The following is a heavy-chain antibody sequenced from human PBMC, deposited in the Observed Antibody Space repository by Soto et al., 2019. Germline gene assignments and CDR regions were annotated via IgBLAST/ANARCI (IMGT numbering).Heavy chain of an antibody. V-gene: IGHV3-7*01. J-gene: IGHJ4*02. D-gene: IGHD1-26*01. CDR1: GFTFSSYY. CDR3: GKWGGAGSDY. CDR2: VNEDGSEK. Sequence: GGSLRLSCAASGFTFSSYYMSWVRQAQGKGLEWVANVNEDGSEKYYVDSVKGRFTVSRDNAKNSLYLQMNSLRAEDTAVYYCGKWGGAGSDYWAQGTLVTVSS.